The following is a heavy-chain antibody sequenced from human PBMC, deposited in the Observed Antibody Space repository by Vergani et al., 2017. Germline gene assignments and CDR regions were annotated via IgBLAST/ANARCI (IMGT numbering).Heavy chain of an antibody. Sequence: EVQLVESGGGLVKPGGSLRLSCAASGFTFSSYSMNWVRQAPGKGLEWVSSISSSSSYIYYADSVKGRFTISRDNAKNSLYLQMNRLRAEDTAVYYCAGDSPGLYYDYSGPLDYWGQGTLVTVSS. CDR3: AGDSPGLYYDYSGPLDY. V-gene: IGHV3-21*01. CDR2: ISSSSSYI. D-gene: IGHD3-3*01. CDR1: GFTFSSYS. J-gene: IGHJ4*02.